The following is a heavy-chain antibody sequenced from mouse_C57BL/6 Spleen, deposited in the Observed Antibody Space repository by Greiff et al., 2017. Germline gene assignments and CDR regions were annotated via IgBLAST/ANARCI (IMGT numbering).Heavy chain of an antibody. CDR2: IDPETGGT. Sequence: QVQLQQSGAELVRPGASVTLSCKASGYTFTDYEMHWVKQTPVHGLEWIGAIDPETGGTAYNQKFKGKAILTAYKSSSTAYMELRSLTSEDSAVYYCTRGDGYYDYWGQGTTLTVSS. V-gene: IGHV1-15*01. CDR3: TRGDGYYDY. J-gene: IGHJ2*01. D-gene: IGHD2-3*01. CDR1: GYTFTDYE.